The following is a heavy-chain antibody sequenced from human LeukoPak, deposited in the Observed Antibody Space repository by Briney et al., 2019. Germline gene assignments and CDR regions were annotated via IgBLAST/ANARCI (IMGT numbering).Heavy chain of an antibody. CDR2: MNPNSGNT. D-gene: IGHD3-22*01. J-gene: IGHJ5*02. CDR1: GYTFTGYY. V-gene: IGHV1-8*02. CDR3: ARMYYYDSSGTNWFDP. Sequence: ASVKVSCKASGYTFTGYYMHWVRQAPGQGLEWMGWMNPNSGNTGYAQKFQGRVAMTRNTSISTAYMELSSLRSEDTAVYYCARMYYYDSSGTNWFDPWGQGTLVSVSS.